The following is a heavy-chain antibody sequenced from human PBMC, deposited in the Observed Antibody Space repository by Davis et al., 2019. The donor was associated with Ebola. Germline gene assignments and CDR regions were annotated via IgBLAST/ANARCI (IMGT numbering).Heavy chain of an antibody. CDR2: ISSSGSTI. Sequence: PGGSLRLSCAASGFTFSDYYMSWIRQAPGKGLEWVSYISSSGSTIYYADSVKGRFTISRDNAKNSLYLQMNSLRAEDTAVYYCARDSSPVGYYYYYGIDVWGQGTTVTVSS. D-gene: IGHD2-2*01. CDR3: ARDSSPVGYYYYYGIDV. V-gene: IGHV3-11*01. CDR1: GFTFSDYY. J-gene: IGHJ6*02.